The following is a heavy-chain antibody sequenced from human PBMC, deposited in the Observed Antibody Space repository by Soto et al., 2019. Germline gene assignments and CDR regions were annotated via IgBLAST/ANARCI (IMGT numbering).Heavy chain of an antibody. J-gene: IGHJ4*02. CDR3: ARDMTSFGPHDY. D-gene: IGHD3-16*01. CDR1: GGSINSGAYY. Sequence: ASETLSLTCTVSGGSINSGAYYWAWIRQPPGEGLEWIGSIYHTGNAYYNPSLKSRVTIFVDTSKNQFSLKLTSVTAADTAVYYCARDMTSFGPHDYWGQGTLVTVSS. CDR2: IYHTGNA. V-gene: IGHV4-39*07.